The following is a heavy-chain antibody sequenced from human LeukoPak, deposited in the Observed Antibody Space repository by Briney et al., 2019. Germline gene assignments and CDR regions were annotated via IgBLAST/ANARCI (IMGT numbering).Heavy chain of an antibody. Sequence: SLRLSSAASGFSFDNYATHWFRQHPAKGLVWVSGINCNSVDIDYADSVRGRFTISRDNAKNSLYLQMNSLRAEDTAFYYCAKRMVRGGAFDIWGQGTMVTVSS. J-gene: IGHJ3*02. V-gene: IGHV3-9*01. D-gene: IGHD3-10*01. CDR1: GFSFDNYA. CDR3: AKRMVRGGAFDI. CDR2: INCNSVDI.